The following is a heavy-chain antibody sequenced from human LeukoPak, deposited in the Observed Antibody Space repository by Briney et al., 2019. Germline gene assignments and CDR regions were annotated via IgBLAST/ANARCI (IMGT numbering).Heavy chain of an antibody. CDR1: GYTFTSYG. CDR2: ISAYNGNT. CDR3: ASDKLRAQPADPLDY. Sequence: PSVKVFCKASGYTFTSYGISWVRQAPGQGLEWMGWISAYNGNTNYAQKLQGGVTMTTDTSTSTAYMELRSLRSDDTAVYYCASDKLRAQPADPLDYWGQGTLVTVSS. V-gene: IGHV1-18*01. J-gene: IGHJ4*02. D-gene: IGHD6-25*01.